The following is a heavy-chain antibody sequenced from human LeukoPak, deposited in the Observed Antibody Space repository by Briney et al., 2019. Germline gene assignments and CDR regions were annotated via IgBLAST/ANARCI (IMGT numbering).Heavy chain of an antibody. CDR3: AREGDSGSHPGNWFDP. J-gene: IGHJ5*02. CDR2: IYHTGST. V-gene: IGHV4-4*02. Sequence: SETLSLTCAVSGGSISSPNWWSWVRHSPEKGLEWIAEIYHTGSTNYNPSLKSRVTISLDKAKNQFSLNLSSVTAADTAVYYCAREGDSGSHPGNWFDPWGQGTLVTVSS. D-gene: IGHD1-26*01. CDR1: GGSISSPNW.